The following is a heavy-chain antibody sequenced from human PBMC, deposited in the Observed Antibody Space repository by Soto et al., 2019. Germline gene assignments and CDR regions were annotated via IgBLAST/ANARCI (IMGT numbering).Heavy chain of an antibody. CDR3: ASDDDYSYGYAGPRDY. CDR2: ISYDGSNK. V-gene: IGHV3-30-3*01. J-gene: IGHJ4*02. Sequence: GGSLRLSCAASGFTFSSYAMHWVRQAPGKGLEWVAVISYDGSNKYYADSVKGRFTISRDNSKNTLYLQMNSLRAEDTAVYYCASDDDYSYGYAGPRDYWGQGTLVTVSS. D-gene: IGHD5-18*01. CDR1: GFTFSSYA.